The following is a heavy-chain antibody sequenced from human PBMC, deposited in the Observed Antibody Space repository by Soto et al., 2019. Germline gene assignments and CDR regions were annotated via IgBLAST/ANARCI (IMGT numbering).Heavy chain of an antibody. CDR1: GFTFGDYA. CDR2: IRIKAYGGTT. V-gene: IGHV3-49*04. Sequence: GGSLRLSCTASGFTFGDYAMSWVRQAPGKGLEWVGFIRIKAYGGTTEYAASVKGRFTISRDDSKSIAYLQMNSLTTEDTAVYYCTRNRNYYDSSGYQAYWGQGTLVTVS. J-gene: IGHJ4*02. D-gene: IGHD3-22*01. CDR3: TRNRNYYDSSGYQAY.